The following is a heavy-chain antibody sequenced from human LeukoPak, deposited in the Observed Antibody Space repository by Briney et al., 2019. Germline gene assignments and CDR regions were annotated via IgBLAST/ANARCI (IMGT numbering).Heavy chain of an antibody. D-gene: IGHD4/OR15-4a*01. Sequence: QPGGSLRLSCAASGFTFSSFEMNWVRQAPGKGLEWVSYISTSGSTQYYADSVKGRFTISRDNAKNSLFPQMNSLRAEDTAVYYCARADYPDYWGQGTLVTVSS. V-gene: IGHV3-48*03. CDR2: ISTSGSTQ. J-gene: IGHJ4*02. CDR1: GFTFSSFE. CDR3: ARADYPDY.